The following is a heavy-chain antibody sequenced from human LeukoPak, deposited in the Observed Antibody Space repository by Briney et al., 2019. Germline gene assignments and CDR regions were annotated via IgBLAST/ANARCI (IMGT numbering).Heavy chain of an antibody. D-gene: IGHD4-17*01. V-gene: IGHV3-30*02. Sequence: GGSLRLSCAASAFTFSSYGMHWVRQAPGKGLEWVAFIRYDGSNKYYADSVKGRFTISRDNSRNTLYLQMNSLRAEDTAVYYCTKEIWPTVTTPGWTYFDYWGQGTLVTVSS. CDR2: IRYDGSNK. CDR3: TKEIWPTVTTPGWTYFDY. J-gene: IGHJ4*02. CDR1: AFTFSSYG.